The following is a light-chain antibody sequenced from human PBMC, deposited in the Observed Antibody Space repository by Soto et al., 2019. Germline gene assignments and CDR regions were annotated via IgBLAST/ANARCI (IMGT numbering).Light chain of an antibody. J-gene: IGLJ1*01. V-gene: IGLV2-8*01. CDR3: SSYAGSNNYV. CDR1: SSDVGGYHY. Sequence: QSALTQPPSASGSPGQSVTISCTGTSSDVGGYHYVSWYQQHSGKAPKLMIYEVSKRPSGVPDRFSGSKSGNTASLIVSGLQAEDEADYYCSSYAGSNNYVFGTGTKLTV. CDR2: EVS.